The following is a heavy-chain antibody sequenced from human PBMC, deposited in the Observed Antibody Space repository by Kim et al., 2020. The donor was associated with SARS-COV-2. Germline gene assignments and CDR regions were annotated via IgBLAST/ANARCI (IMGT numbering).Heavy chain of an antibody. CDR3: ARDSQYCTTTSCNWALYYGLDV. V-gene: IGHV4-4*07. J-gene: IGHJ6*02. Sequence: SETLSLTCTVSGGFISGYYWSWIRQPAGKGLEWIGRISSSGSTNFNPSLRSRVTMSVDTSKNQFSLKMTSVTAAYTAVYFCARDSQYCTTTSCNWALYYGLDVWGQGTTVIVSS. CDR1: GGFISGYY. D-gene: IGHD2-2*01. CDR2: ISSSGST.